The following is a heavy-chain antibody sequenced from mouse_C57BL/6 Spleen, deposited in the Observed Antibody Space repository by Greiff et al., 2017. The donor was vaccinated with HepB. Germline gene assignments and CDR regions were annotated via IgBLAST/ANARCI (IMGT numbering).Heavy chain of an antibody. CDR1: GYTFTDYY. D-gene: IGHD2-1*01. CDR2: INPNNGGT. Sequence: EVQLQQSGPELVKPGASVKISCKASGYTFTDYYMNWVKQSHGKSLEWIGDINPNNGGTSYNQKFKGKATLTVDKSSSTAYMELRSLTSEDSAVYYCARRNVYGNTGYAMDYWGQGTSVTVSS. J-gene: IGHJ4*01. CDR3: ARRNVYGNTGYAMDY. V-gene: IGHV1-26*01.